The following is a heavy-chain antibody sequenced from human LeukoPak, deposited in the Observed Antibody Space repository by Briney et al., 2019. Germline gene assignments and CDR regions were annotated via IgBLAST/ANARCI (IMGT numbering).Heavy chain of an antibody. D-gene: IGHD2-2*01. CDR2: INHSGST. Sequence: PSETLSLTCAVYGGSFSGYYWSWIRQPPGKGLEWIGEINHSGSTNYNPSLKSRVTISVDTSKNQFSLKLSSVTAADTAVYYCARARRAIPAAIYRYYYYYYMDVWGKGTTVTISS. CDR1: GGSFSGYY. CDR3: ARARRAIPAAIYRYYYYYYMDV. J-gene: IGHJ6*03. V-gene: IGHV4-34*01.